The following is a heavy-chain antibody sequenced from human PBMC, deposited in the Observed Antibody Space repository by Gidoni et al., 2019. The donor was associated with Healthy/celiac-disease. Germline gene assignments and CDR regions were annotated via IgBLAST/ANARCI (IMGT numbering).Heavy chain of an antibody. CDR1: GFTFDDYA. D-gene: IGHD1-1*01. J-gene: IGHJ3*02. V-gene: IGHV3-9*01. CDR3: AKDHWKSYEAGAFDI. CDR2: ISWNSGSI. Sequence: EVQLVESGGGLVQPGRSLRLSCAASGFTFDDYAMHWVRQAPGKGLEWVSGISWNSGSIGYADSVKGRFTISRDNAKNSLYLQMNSLRAEDTALYYCAKDHWKSYEAGAFDIWGQGTMVTVSS.